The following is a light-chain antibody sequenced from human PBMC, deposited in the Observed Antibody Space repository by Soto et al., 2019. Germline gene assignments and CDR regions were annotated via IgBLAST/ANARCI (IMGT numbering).Light chain of an antibody. CDR2: DD. V-gene: IGLV3-21*02. J-gene: IGLJ2*01. CDR1: NIGSKI. Sequence: SYELTQPPSVSVAPGQSARLTCGGDNIGSKIVHWYQQRPGQAPVLVVYDDDRPSGIPERFSGSNSGSTATLTISRVEAGDEADYYCQVWAGSSARVFGGGTKVTVL. CDR3: QVWAGSSARV.